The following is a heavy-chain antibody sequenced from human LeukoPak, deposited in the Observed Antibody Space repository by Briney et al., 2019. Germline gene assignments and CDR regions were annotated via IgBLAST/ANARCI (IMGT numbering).Heavy chain of an antibody. Sequence: GGTLRLSCAASGFTFSSYAMSWIRQAPGKGLEWVSLIETDSSGTYYADSVRCRFIVSRDNSNNMLYLQMNRLTADDTAIYYCANRGRTDVGSYYFDSWGQGTLVTVSS. J-gene: IGHJ4*02. CDR1: GFTFSSYA. D-gene: IGHD3-10*01. CDR2: IETDSSGT. V-gene: IGHV3-23*03. CDR3: ANRGRTDVGSYYFDS.